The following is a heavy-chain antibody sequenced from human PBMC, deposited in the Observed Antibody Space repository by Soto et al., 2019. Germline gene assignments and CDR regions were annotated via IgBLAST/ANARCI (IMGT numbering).Heavy chain of an antibody. J-gene: IGHJ5*02. Sequence: GGSLRLSCAASGFTFSSHEMNWVRQAPGKGLEWISYISGSGVTTYYADSVRGRFIVSRDNAQESLFLQMNSLRVEDTAVYYCAKGVAARPAGWFDPWGQGILVTVSS. CDR3: AKGVAARPAGWFDP. CDR1: GFTFSSHE. V-gene: IGHV3-48*03. CDR2: ISGSGVTT. D-gene: IGHD6-6*01.